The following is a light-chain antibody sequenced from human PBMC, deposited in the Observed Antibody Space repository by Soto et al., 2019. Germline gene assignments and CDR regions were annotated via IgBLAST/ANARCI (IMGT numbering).Light chain of an antibody. CDR2: DVS. Sequence: DIQMTQSPSTLSASVGDRVTITCRASQSVRGSLAWYQQQPGKAPKLLSYDVSNLESGVPSRFSAFGSGTEFTLSNSSLQPDDFGTYYCQQFYMGWTFGQGTRVDLK. CDR1: QSVRGS. V-gene: IGKV1-5*01. CDR3: QQFYMGWT. J-gene: IGKJ1*01.